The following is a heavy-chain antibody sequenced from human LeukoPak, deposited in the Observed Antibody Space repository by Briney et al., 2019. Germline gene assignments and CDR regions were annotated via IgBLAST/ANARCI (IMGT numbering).Heavy chain of an antibody. J-gene: IGHJ5*02. CDR1: GYSISSYY. CDR2: IYYSGST. D-gene: IGHD2-15*01. CDR3: ARGSGGSWWNWFDP. V-gene: IGHV4-59*01. Sequence: SETLSLTCAVSGYSISSYYWSWIRQPPGKGLEWIGYIYYSGSTNYNPSLKSRVTISVDTSKNQFSLKLSSVTAADTAVYYCARGSGGSWWNWFDPWGQGTLVTVSS.